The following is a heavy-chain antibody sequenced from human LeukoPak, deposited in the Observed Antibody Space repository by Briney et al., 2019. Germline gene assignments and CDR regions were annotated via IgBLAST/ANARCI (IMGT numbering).Heavy chain of an antibody. CDR1: GFTFSNAW. J-gene: IGHJ3*02. V-gene: IGHV3-15*01. CDR2: IKSKTDGGTT. CDR3: TTDSSMVRGVIGLNAFDI. Sequence: GGSLRLSCAASGFTFSNAWMSWVRQAPGKGLEWVGRIKSKTDGGTTDYAAPVKGRFTISRDDSKNTLYLQMNSLKTEDTAVYYCTTDSSMVRGVIGLNAFDIWGQGTMVTVSS. D-gene: IGHD3-10*01.